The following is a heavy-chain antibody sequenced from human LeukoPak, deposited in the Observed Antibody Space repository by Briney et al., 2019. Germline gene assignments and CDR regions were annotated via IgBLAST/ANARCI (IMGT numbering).Heavy chain of an antibody. CDR3: AKDLLWFGELSHGAFDI. V-gene: IGHV3-23*01. CDR2: ISGSGGST. Sequence: GGSLRLSCAASGFTFSSHAMSWVRQAPGKGLEWVSAISGSGGSTYYADSVKGRFTISRDNSKNTLYLQMNSLRAEDTAVYYCAKDLLWFGELSHGAFDIWGQGTMVTVSS. J-gene: IGHJ3*02. CDR1: GFTFSSHA. D-gene: IGHD3-10*01.